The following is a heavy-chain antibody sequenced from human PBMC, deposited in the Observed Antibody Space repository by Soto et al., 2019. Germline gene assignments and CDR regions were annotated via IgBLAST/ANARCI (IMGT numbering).Heavy chain of an antibody. CDR1: GGSFSGYY. D-gene: IGHD2-15*01. V-gene: IGHV4-34*01. J-gene: IGHJ6*02. CDR2: INHSGNT. Sequence: PSETLSLTCAVFGGSFSGYYWSWIRQPPGRGLEWIGEINHSGNTNYSPSRQSRVIISVDTSKNQFSLRLSSVTAADTAVYYRARVKVVGYVLDVWGQGTTVTVSS. CDR3: ARVKVVGYVLDV.